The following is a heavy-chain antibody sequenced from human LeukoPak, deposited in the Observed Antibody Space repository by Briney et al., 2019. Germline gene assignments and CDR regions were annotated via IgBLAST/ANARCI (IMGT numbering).Heavy chain of an antibody. CDR2: ISSSSSTI. J-gene: IGHJ3*02. V-gene: IGHV3-48*01. CDR3: AREVLGYYDFWSGPNGPDAFDI. D-gene: IGHD3-3*01. CDR1: GFTFSSYS. Sequence: GGSLRLSCAASGFTFSSYSMNWVRQAPGKGLEWVSYISSSSSTIYYADSVKGRSTISRDNAKNSLYLQMNSLRAEDTAVYYCAREVLGYYDFWSGPNGPDAFDIWGQGTMVTVSS.